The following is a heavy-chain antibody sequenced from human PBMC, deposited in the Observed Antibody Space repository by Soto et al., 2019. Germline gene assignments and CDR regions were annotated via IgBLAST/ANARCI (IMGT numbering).Heavy chain of an antibody. CDR2: IWYDGSNK. CDR1: GFTFSSYG. Sequence: QVQLVESGGGVVQPGRSLRLSCAASGFTFSSYGMHWVRQAPGKGLEWVAVIWYDGSNKYYSDSVKGRFTISRDNSKNTLYLQMNSLRAEDTAVYYCAKEGEQWLNFQHWGQGTLVTVSS. V-gene: IGHV3-33*06. D-gene: IGHD6-19*01. CDR3: AKEGEQWLNFQH. J-gene: IGHJ1*01.